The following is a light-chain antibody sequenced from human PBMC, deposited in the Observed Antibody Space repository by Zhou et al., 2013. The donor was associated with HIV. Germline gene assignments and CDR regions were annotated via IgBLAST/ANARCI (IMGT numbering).Light chain of an antibody. Sequence: EIVLTQSPDTLSLSPGERATLSCRASQSVSSSYLAWYQQKPGQAPRLVIYGASSRATGIPDRFSGSGSGTDFTLTISRLEPEDFAVYYCQQYGSSSYTFGQGTKLEIK. V-gene: IGKV3-20*01. CDR1: QSVSSSY. CDR2: GAS. CDR3: QQYGSSSYT. J-gene: IGKJ2*01.